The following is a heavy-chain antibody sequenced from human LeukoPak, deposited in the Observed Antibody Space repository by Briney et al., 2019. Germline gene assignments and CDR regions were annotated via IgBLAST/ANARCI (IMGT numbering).Heavy chain of an antibody. V-gene: IGHV3-9*01. Sequence: GGSLRLSCAASGFTFADYAMHWVRQTPGKGLEWVSGISWNSGNIDYADSVKGRFTISRDNAKNSLYPQMNSLRAEDTALYYCAKGRGYNYGYIFGYFDYWGQGTLVTVSS. D-gene: IGHD5-18*01. J-gene: IGHJ4*02. CDR2: ISWNSGNI. CDR3: AKGRGYNYGYIFGYFDY. CDR1: GFTFADYA.